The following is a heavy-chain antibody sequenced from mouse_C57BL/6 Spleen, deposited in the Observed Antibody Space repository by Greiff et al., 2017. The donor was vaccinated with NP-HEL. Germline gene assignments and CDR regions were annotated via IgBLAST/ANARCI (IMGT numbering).Heavy chain of an antibody. CDR3: ARARVGLAPLDD. J-gene: IGHJ2*01. Sequence: QVQLQQPGAELVKPGASVKMSCKASGYTFTSYWITWVKQRPGQGLEWIGDIYPGSGSTNYNEKFKSKATLTVDTSSSTAYMQLSSLTSEYSAVYYCARARVGLAPLDDWGQGTTLTVSS. CDR1: GYTFTSYW. CDR2: IYPGSGST. D-gene: IGHD4-1*01. V-gene: IGHV1-55*01.